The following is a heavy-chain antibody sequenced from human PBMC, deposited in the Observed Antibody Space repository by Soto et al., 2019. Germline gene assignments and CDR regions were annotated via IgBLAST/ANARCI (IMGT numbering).Heavy chain of an antibody. CDR2: IYTTRSP. Sequence: PSETLSLTCTVSGDSVSKYYWNWIRQPAGKGLEWIGRIYTTRSPNYNPSLKSRVTMSVDTSKNQFSLKLNLSSVTAADTAVYYCARSKAYGDYDNLDTWGQGTLVTVSS. CDR1: GDSVSKYY. V-gene: IGHV4-4*07. D-gene: IGHD4-17*01. CDR3: ARSKAYGDYDNLDT. J-gene: IGHJ5*02.